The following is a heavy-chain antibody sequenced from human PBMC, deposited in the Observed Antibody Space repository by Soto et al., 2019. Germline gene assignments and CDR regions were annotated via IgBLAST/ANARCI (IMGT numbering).Heavy chain of an antibody. CDR1: GGSISSGGYS. D-gene: IGHD4-17*01. V-gene: IGHV4-30-2*01. CDR2: IYHSGNT. CDR3: ARAETKVTYLGWFDP. J-gene: IGHJ5*02. Sequence: QLQLQESGSGLVKPSQTLSLTCAVSGGSISSGGYSWSWIRQPPGKGLEWIGYIYHSGNTYYNPSLKRRVTISVARSKNQFSMKLSSVTAADTSVYYCARAETKVTYLGWFDPWGQGTLVTVSS.